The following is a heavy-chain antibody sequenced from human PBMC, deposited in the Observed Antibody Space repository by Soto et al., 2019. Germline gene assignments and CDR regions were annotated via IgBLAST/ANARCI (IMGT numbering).Heavy chain of an antibody. V-gene: IGHV3-15*01. D-gene: IGHD1-7*01. CDR2: IKSKTDGGTT. CDR3: ATGGLTETTTGGVDI. J-gene: IGHJ3*02. Sequence: GGSLRLSCAASGFTFSNAWMSWVRQAPGKGLEWVGRIKSKTDGGTTDYAAPVKGRFSISRDDTKNTLYLQMISLKPENAAVYYCATGGLTETTTGGVDIWCHGTTVTVSS. CDR1: GFTFSNAW.